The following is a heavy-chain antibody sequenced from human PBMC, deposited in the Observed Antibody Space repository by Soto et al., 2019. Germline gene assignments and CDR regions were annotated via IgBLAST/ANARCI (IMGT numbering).Heavy chain of an antibody. CDR2: ISYDGSNK. J-gene: IGHJ4*02. D-gene: IGHD3-10*01. V-gene: IGHV3-30-3*01. CDR1: EFIFSSYA. CDR3: ASDLDYYSSGSSDY. Sequence: QVQLVESGGSVVQPGRSLRLSCAASEFIFSSYAMHWVRQAPVKGMEWVAVISYDGSNKYYADSVKGRFTISRDNSKNTLYLQLNSPRAEDTAEYYCASDLDYYSSGSSDYWGQGSLVTVSS.